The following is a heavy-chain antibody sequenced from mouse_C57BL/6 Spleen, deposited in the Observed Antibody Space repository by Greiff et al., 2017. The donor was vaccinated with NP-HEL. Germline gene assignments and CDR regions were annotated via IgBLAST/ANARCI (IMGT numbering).Heavy chain of an antibody. CDR2: IDPNSGGT. CDR3: AREGRFYAMDY. J-gene: IGHJ4*01. Sequence: QVQLKQPGAELVKPGASVKLSCKASGYTFTSYWMHWVKQRPGRGLEWIGRIDPNSGGTKYNEKFKSKATLTVDKPSSTAYMQLSSLTSEDSAVYYCAREGRFYAMDYWGQGTSVTVSS. CDR1: GYTFTSYW. D-gene: IGHD3-3*01. V-gene: IGHV1-72*01.